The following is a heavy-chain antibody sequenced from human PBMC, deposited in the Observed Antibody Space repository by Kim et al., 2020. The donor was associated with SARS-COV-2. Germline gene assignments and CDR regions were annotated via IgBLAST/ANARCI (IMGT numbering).Heavy chain of an antibody. J-gene: IGHJ4*02. Sequence: NPSLKTRVSMSVDTSKNQFSLTLNSVTAADTAVYYCASMEYISGWYLGYWGQGTLVTVSS. CDR3: ASMEYISGWYLGY. V-gene: IGHV4-4*07. D-gene: IGHD6-19*01.